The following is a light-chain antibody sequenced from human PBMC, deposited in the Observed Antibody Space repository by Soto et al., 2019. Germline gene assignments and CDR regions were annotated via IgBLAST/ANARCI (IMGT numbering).Light chain of an antibody. V-gene: IGKV1-5*03. Sequence: DIQMTQSPSTLSAFVGDRVAITCRASQSINNLLAWYQQKPGKAPKLLIYKASSLESGVPSRFSGNGSGTEFTLTISSLQPDDFATHYCQQYSSYSPFGGGTKVEIK. CDR2: KAS. J-gene: IGKJ4*02. CDR1: QSINNL. CDR3: QQYSSYSP.